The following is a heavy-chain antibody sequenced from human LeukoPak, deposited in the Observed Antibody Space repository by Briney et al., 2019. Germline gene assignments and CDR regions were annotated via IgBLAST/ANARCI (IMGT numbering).Heavy chain of an antibody. CDR2: IYYSGST. CDR3: ARRRGIAAAGGDWFDP. Sequence: SETLSLTCSVSGGSLSSYYWSWIRQPSGKGLEWIGYIYYSGSTNYNPSLKSRVTISVDTSKNQFSLKLSSVTAADTAVYYCARRRGIAAAGGDWFDPWGQGTLVTVSS. CDR1: GGSLSSYY. D-gene: IGHD6-13*01. J-gene: IGHJ5*02. V-gene: IGHV4-59*08.